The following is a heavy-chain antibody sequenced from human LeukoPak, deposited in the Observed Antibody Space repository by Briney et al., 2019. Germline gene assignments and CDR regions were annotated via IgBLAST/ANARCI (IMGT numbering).Heavy chain of an antibody. CDR2: INSDGRST. V-gene: IGHV3-74*01. J-gene: IGHJ4*02. CDR3: ASGRGGYNYFDS. D-gene: IGHD5-24*01. Sequence: GGSLRLSCAASGFTFSSYWMHWVRQAPGKGLVWVSRINSDGRSTNYAESVKGRFTISRDNAKNTLYLQMNSLRAEDTAVYYCASGRGGYNYFDSWGQGILVTVSS. CDR1: GFTFSSYW.